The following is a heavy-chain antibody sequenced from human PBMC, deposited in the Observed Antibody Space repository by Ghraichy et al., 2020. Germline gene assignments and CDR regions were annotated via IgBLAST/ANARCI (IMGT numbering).Heavy chain of an antibody. CDR3: ARERVSYYMDV. CDR1: GGSISSYY. CDR2: IYYSGST. D-gene: IGHD3-10*01. V-gene: IGHV4-59*08. Sequence: SETLSLTCTVSGGSISSYYWSWIRQPPGKGLEWIGYIYYSGSTNYNPSLKSRVTISVDTSKNQFSLKLSSVTAADTAVYYCARERVSYYMDVWGKGTTVTVSS. J-gene: IGHJ6*03.